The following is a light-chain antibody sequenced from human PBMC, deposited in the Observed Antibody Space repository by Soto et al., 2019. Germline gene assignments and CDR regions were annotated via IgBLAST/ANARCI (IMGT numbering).Light chain of an antibody. V-gene: IGLV2-14*01. J-gene: IGLJ1*01. CDR1: SSDVGAYNY. Sequence: HSVLTQPASVSGSPGESVAISCTGTSSDVGAYNYVSWYQQHPGKVPKLVIYDVTNRPSGVSDRFSGSKSGNTASLTIPGLQAEDEADYYCSSYTSNTTPYVFGTGTKVTVL. CDR3: SSYTSNTTPYV. CDR2: DVT.